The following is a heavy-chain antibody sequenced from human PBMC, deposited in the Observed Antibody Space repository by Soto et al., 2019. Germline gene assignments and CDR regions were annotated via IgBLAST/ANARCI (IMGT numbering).Heavy chain of an antibody. CDR2: ISGGGGST. D-gene: IGHD6-13*01. CDR1: GFTFSSYA. J-gene: IGHJ6*02. CDR3: AKGAAAGLYYYYGMDV. V-gene: IGHV3-23*01. Sequence: QPGGSLRLSCTASGFTFSSYAMSWVRQAPGKGLEWVSAISGGGGSTYYADSVKGRFTISRDNSKNTLYLQMNSLRAEDTAVYYCAKGAAAGLYYYYGMDVWGQGTTVTVSS.